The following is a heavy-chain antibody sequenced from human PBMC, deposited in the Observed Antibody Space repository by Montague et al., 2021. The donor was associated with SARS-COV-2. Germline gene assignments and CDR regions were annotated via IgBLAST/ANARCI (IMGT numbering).Heavy chain of an antibody. CDR2: IDPSDSYT. V-gene: IGHV5-10-1*01. CDR1: GYSFTSYW. CDR3: ARLLGGSYLYWYFDL. J-gene: IGHJ2*01. Sequence: QSGAEVKKPGESLRISCKGSGYSFTSYWISWVRQMPGKGLEWMGRIDPSDSYTNYSPSFQGHVTISADKSISTAYLQWSSLKASDIAMYYCARLLGGSYLYWYFDLWGRGTLVTVSS. D-gene: IGHD1-26*01.